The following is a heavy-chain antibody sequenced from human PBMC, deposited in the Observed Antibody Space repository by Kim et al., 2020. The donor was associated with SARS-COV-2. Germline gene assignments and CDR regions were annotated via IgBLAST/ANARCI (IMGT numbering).Heavy chain of an antibody. V-gene: IGHV1-2*02. CDR2: INPNSGGT. CDR3: ARQYIKSWIQLLGAFDI. J-gene: IGHJ3*02. CDR1: GYTFTGYY. Sequence: ASVKVSCKASGYTFTGYYMHWVRQAPGQGLEWMGWINPNSGGTNYAQKFQGRVTMTRDTSISTAYMELSRLRSDDTAVYYCARQYIKSWIQLLGAFDIWGQGTMVTVSS. D-gene: IGHD5-18*01.